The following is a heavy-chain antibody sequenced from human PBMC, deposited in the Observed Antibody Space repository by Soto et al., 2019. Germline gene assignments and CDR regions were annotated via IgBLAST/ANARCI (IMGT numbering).Heavy chain of an antibody. CDR3: ASKFGELLADAFDI. J-gene: IGHJ3*02. D-gene: IGHD3-10*01. V-gene: IGHV4-4*02. CDR1: NASIIGRKC. CDR2: IYHSGSI. Sequence: SDTLSVTCTVPNASIIGRKCWTCVRQTPGKGLEWIGEIYHSGSINHNPSLKSRVTMSVDKSKNQFSLKMTSVTAADTGVYYCASKFGELLADAFDIWGQGTVVT.